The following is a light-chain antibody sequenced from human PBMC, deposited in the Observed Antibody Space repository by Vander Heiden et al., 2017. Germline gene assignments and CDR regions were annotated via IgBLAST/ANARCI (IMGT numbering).Light chain of an antibody. Sequence: NFMLTQPHSESEPPGKTVTISCTRSSGGIASNYGQWYQQRPGSSPTTVIYEDNHRPSGVPERFSGSIDSSSNSASLTISGLKTEDEADYYCQSYDSSNHEWVFGGGTKLTV. J-gene: IGLJ3*02. V-gene: IGLV6-57*01. CDR1: SGGIASNY. CDR3: QSYDSSNHEWV. CDR2: EDN.